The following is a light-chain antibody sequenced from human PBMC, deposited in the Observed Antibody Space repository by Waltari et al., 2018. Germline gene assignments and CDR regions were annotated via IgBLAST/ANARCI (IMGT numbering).Light chain of an antibody. J-gene: IGKJ2*01. Sequence: DIQLTQSPSTLSASVGDRVTITCRASQSIADWLACYQQKPGKAHKLLIYKASSVDMGVPSRFSGSGSGTEFTLTISSLQPDDFATYHCQQYASYPYTFGQGTKLEIK. CDR2: KAS. CDR3: QQYASYPYT. CDR1: QSIADW. V-gene: IGKV1-5*03.